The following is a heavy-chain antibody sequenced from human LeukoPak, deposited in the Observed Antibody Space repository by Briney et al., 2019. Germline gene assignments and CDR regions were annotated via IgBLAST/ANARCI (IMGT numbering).Heavy chain of an antibody. J-gene: IGHJ4*02. Sequence: GGSLRLSCAASGFTFSSYSMNWVRQAPGKGLEWVSSISSSSSYIYYADSVKGRFTISRDNAKNSLYLQTNSLRAEDTAVYYCARRIAVAAVSEFDYWGQGTLVTVSS. CDR1: GFTFSSYS. V-gene: IGHV3-21*01. CDR3: ARRIAVAAVSEFDY. D-gene: IGHD6-19*01. CDR2: ISSSSSYI.